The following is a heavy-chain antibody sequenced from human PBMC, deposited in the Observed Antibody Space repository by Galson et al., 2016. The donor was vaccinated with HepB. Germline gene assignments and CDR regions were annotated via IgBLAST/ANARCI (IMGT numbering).Heavy chain of an antibody. V-gene: IGHV3-48*03. J-gene: IGHJ4*02. D-gene: IGHD2-2*01. CDR1: GFTFSRYE. Sequence: SLRLSCAASGFTFSRYEMNWVRQAPGKGLEWVSYISSSGTTIYYADSVKGRFTISRDNAKNSLYLQMNSLKTEDTAVYCCATSSPSSQPANWGQGTLVTVSS. CDR3: ATSSPSSQPAN. CDR2: ISSSGTTI.